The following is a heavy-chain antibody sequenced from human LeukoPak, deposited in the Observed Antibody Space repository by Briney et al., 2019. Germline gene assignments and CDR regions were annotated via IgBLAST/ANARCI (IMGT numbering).Heavy chain of an antibody. V-gene: IGHV3-74*01. CDR1: GITFSSYW. D-gene: IGHD5-12*01. J-gene: IGHJ4*02. Sequence: PGGSLRLSCAVSGITFSSYWMHWVRQVPGKGLVWVSRINSDVSITNYADSVKGRFTISRDNAKNTLYLQMNSLRAEDTAVYYCAREADSGYDPGVVDYWGQGTLVTVSS. CDR2: INSDVSIT. CDR3: AREADSGYDPGVVDY.